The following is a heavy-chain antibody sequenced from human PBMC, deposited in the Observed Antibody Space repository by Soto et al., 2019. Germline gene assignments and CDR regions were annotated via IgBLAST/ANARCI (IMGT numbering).Heavy chain of an antibody. J-gene: IGHJ6*02. D-gene: IGHD2-2*01. Sequence: GASVKVSCKASGYTFTSYGISWVRQAPGQGLEWMGWISAYNGNTNYAQKLQGRVTMTTDTSTSTAYMELRSLRSDDTAVYYCARDSYGSSTSPLPIYYYYYGMDVWGQGTTVTVSS. CDR1: GYTFTSYG. V-gene: IGHV1-18*01. CDR3: ARDSYGSSTSPLPIYYYYYGMDV. CDR2: ISAYNGNT.